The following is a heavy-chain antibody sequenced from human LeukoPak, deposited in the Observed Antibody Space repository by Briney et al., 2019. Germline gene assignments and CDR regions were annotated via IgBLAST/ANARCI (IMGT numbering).Heavy chain of an antibody. CDR2: IYSGGTT. V-gene: IGHV3-53*04. Sequence: GECLRLSCAASGFTVSTNCMTWVRQAPGKGLEWVSTIYSGGTTYYADSVMGRFTISRHNSRNTLYLQMNSLRAEDTAVYYCARVDTVMAYYFDLWGQGTLVTVSS. CDR1: GFTVSTNC. D-gene: IGHD5-18*01. J-gene: IGHJ4*02. CDR3: ARVDTVMAYYFDL.